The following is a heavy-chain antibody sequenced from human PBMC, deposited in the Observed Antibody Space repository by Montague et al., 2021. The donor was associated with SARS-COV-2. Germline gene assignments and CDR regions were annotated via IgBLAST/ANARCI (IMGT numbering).Heavy chain of an antibody. V-gene: IGHV4-34*01. J-gene: IGHJ4*02. CDR2: ITHGGNT. Sequence: SETLSLTCAVYGGSFNDYSWSWIRQPPGKGLEWIGEITHGGNTNYSPSLKSRVTISADTSNNQFSLKLKSVTAADTANYYCARGHQGVAMIVVVMIGAEYYFDHWGQGSLVTVSS. CDR1: GGSFNDYS. CDR3: ARGHQGVAMIVVVMIGAEYYFDH. D-gene: IGHD3-22*01.